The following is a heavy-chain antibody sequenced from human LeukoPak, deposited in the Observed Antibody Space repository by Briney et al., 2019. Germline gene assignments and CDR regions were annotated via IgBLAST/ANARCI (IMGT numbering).Heavy chain of an antibody. D-gene: IGHD4-17*01. J-gene: IGHJ2*01. CDR1: GFSFDDYA. Sequence: GGSLRLSCAASGFSFDDYAMYGVRQAPGKGLEWVSLISGDGVNTLYADSVKGRFTISRDTSENSLYLQMNSLRTEDTALYYCAKDASISYGVIWYFDLCGRGTLVTVYS. CDR2: ISGDGVNT. V-gene: IGHV3-43*02. CDR3: AKDASISYGVIWYFDL.